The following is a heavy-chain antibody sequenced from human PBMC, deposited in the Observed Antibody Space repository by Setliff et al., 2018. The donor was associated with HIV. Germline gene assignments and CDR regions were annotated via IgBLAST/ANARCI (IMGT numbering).Heavy chain of an antibody. CDR1: GGTFSSYA. CDR3: ARRNNYGPVGENY. CDR2: INAGNGNT. V-gene: IGHV1-3*03. D-gene: IGHD5-18*01. J-gene: IGHJ4*02. Sequence: ASVKVSCKASGGTFSSYAISWVRQAPGQRLEWMGWINAGNGNTKSSQEFQDRVIMTRDTSASTAYLELSSLRSEDTAVYYCARRNNYGPVGENYWGQGTLVTVSS.